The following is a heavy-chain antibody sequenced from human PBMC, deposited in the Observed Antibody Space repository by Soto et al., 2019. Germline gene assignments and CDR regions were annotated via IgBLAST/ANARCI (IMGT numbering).Heavy chain of an antibody. Sequence: GGSLRLSCAASGFTFSSYAMSWVRQAPGKGLEWVSAISGSGGSTYYADSVKGRFTISRDNSKNTLYLQMNSLRAEDTAVYHCAKDRIAAAAPGSAFDIWGQGTMVTVSS. CDR2: ISGSGGST. V-gene: IGHV3-23*01. CDR1: GFTFSSYA. D-gene: IGHD6-13*01. J-gene: IGHJ3*02. CDR3: AKDRIAAAAPGSAFDI.